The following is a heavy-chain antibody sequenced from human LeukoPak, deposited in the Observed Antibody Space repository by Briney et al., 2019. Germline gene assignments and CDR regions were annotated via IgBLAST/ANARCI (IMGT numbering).Heavy chain of an antibody. Sequence: PGRSLRLSCAASGFTFSDYYMSWIRQAPGKGLEWVSYISSSGSTIYYADSVKGRFTISRDNAKNSLYLQMNSLRAEDTAVYYCARWRGYSGYDPQGVGKDAFDIWGQGTMVTVSS. D-gene: IGHD5-12*01. CDR2: ISSSGSTI. CDR1: GFTFSDYY. J-gene: IGHJ3*02. V-gene: IGHV3-11*01. CDR3: ARWRGYSGYDPQGVGKDAFDI.